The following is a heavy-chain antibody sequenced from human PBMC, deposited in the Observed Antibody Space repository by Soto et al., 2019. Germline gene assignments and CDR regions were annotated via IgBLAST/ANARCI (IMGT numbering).Heavy chain of an antibody. Sequence: ASVKVSCKASGYTFASYDINWGRQATGQGLEWMGWMNPNSGNTGYAQKFQGRVTMTRNTSISTAYMELSSLRSEDTAVYYCARGYGGGVTTDYWGQGTLVTVSS. CDR3: ARGYGGGVTTDY. V-gene: IGHV1-8*01. D-gene: IGHD4-17*01. CDR2: MNPNSGNT. CDR1: GYTFASYD. J-gene: IGHJ4*02.